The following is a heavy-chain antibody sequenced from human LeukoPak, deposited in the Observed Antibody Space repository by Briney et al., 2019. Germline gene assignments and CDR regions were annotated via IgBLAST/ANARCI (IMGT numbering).Heavy chain of an antibody. CDR2: IIGSGSGT. J-gene: IGHJ3*02. D-gene: IGHD3-3*01. Sequence: GGSLRLSCAASGFTFSSYGMSWVRQAPGKGLQWVSVIIGSGSGTYYADSVKGRFTISRDISKNTLYLQMKSLRAGDTAVYYCAKDKTYDDFWSGHDAFDIWGQGTMVTVSS. CDR3: AKDKTYDDFWSGHDAFDI. V-gene: IGHV3-23*01. CDR1: GFTFSSYG.